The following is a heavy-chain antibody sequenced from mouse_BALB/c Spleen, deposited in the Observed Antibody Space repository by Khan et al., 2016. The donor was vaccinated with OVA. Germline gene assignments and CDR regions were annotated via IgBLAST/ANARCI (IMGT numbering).Heavy chain of an antibody. D-gene: IGHD1-1*01. CDR2: ITYSGST. Sequence: VKLLESGPGLVKPSQSLSLTCTVTGYSITSDYAWNWIRQFPENKLEWMAYITYSGSTGYNPSLKGRISITRDTSKNQFFLQLNSVTTENTATDYCAGDYGSSYLCFDYWGQGTTLTVSS. V-gene: IGHV3-2*02. J-gene: IGHJ2*01. CDR1: GYSITSDYA. CDR3: AGDYGSSYLCFDY.